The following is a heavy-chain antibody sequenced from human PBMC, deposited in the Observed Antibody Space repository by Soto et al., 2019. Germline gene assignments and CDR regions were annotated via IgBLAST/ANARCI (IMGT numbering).Heavy chain of an antibody. V-gene: IGHV3-23*01. Sequence: GGSLRLSCAASGFTFSTYAMIWVRQAPGKGLEWVSAITGSGGSTYYADSVKGRFTISRDNSKNTLYVQMNSLRADDTAVYYCAKGSSASRPYYFDSWGQRTLVTASS. CDR2: ITGSGGST. D-gene: IGHD3-22*01. J-gene: IGHJ4*02. CDR1: GFTFSTYA. CDR3: AKGSSASRPYYFDS.